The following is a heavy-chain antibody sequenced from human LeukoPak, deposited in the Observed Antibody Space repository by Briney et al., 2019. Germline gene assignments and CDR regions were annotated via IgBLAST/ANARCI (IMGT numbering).Heavy chain of an antibody. D-gene: IGHD2-15*01. CDR3: ARRGDCRGGSWSQTIDY. V-gene: IGHV1-69*04. CDR2: IIPILCIA. Sequence: ASVKVSFKASGGTFSCYAIRWVRQAPGQGLEWMGRIIPILCIANYAQRLQGRVTIPAEKSTSTAYMELSSLRSEDTAVYYCARRGDCRGGSWSQTIDYWGQGTLVTVSS. CDR1: GGTFSCYA. J-gene: IGHJ4*02.